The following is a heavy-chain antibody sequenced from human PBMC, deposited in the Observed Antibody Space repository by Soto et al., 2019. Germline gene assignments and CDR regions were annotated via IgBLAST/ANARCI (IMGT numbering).Heavy chain of an antibody. CDR2: IIPIFGTA. Sequence: ASVKVSCKASGGTFSSYAISWVRQAPGQGLEWMGGIIPIFGTANYAQKFQGRVTITADESTSTAYMELSSLRSEDTAVYYCASSSDSGYYYPLDYWGQGTLVTISS. J-gene: IGHJ4*02. D-gene: IGHD3-22*01. CDR3: ASSSDSGYYYPLDY. CDR1: GGTFSSYA. V-gene: IGHV1-69*13.